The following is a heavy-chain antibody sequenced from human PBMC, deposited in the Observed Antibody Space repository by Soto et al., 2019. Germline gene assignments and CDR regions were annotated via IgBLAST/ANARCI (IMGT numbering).Heavy chain of an antibody. CDR3: ARSPLEGGYCSGGSCYYMDV. CDR2: IYYSGST. Sequence: SETLSLTCTVSGGSISSSSYYWGWIRQPPGKQLEWIGSIYYSGSTYYNPSLKSRVTISVDTSKNQFSLKLSSVTAADTAVYYCARSPLEGGYCSGGSCYYMDVWGKGTTVTVSS. V-gene: IGHV4-39*01. CDR1: GGSISSSSYY. D-gene: IGHD2-15*01. J-gene: IGHJ6*03.